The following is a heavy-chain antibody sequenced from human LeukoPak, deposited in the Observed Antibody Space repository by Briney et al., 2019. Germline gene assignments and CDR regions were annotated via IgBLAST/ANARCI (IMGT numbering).Heavy chain of an antibody. CDR3: ARAIWYSPRGCDY. J-gene: IGHJ4*02. Sequence: PGGTLRLSCAASGFTFSFYGMSWIRQPPGKGLEWIGEINHSGSTNYNPSLKSRVTISVDTSKNQFSLKLSSVTAADTAVYYCARAIWYSPRGCDYWGQGTLVTVSS. D-gene: IGHD2-15*01. CDR1: GFTFSFYG. V-gene: IGHV4-34*01. CDR2: INHSGST.